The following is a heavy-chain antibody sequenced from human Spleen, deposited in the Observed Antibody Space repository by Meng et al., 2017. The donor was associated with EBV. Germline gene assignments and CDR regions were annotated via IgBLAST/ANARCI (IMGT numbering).Heavy chain of an antibody. CDR2: ISGSGNNT. CDR1: GLIFSNYY. V-gene: IGHV3-11*01. CDR3: ARDLGGVDY. J-gene: IGHJ4*02. D-gene: IGHD2-15*01. Sequence: QVHLVELGGGLVKPGGSLRLSCAASGLIFSNYYMSWIRQAPGKGLEWVSSISGSGNNTHYRDSVKGRFTISRDNAKNSLFLQMNSLRAEDTALYYCARDLGGVDYWGQGTLVTVSS.